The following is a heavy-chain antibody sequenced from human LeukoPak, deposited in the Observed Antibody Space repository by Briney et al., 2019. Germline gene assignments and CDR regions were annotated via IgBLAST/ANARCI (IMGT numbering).Heavy chain of an antibody. CDR1: GGTFSSYA. CDR3: ARSPEKSPAPAMERWVHYYGSGYYYYYYGMDV. Sequence: PWASVKVSCKASGGTFSSYAISWVRQAPGQGLEWMGRIIPILGIANYAQKFQGRVTITADKSTSTAYMELSSLRSEDTAVYYCARSPEKSPAPAMERWVHYYGSGYYYYYYGMDVWGQGTTVTVSS. J-gene: IGHJ6*02. V-gene: IGHV1-69*04. D-gene: IGHD3-10*01. CDR2: IIPILGIA.